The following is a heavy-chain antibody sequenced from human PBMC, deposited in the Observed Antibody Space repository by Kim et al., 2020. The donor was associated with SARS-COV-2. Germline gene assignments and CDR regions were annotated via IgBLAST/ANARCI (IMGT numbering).Heavy chain of an antibody. D-gene: IGHD3-3*01. CDR2: IYHSGST. V-gene: IGHV4-30-2*01. CDR1: GGSISSGGSS. Sequence: SETLSLTCAVSGGSISSGGSSWSWIRQPPGKGLEWIGYIYHSGSTYYNPSLKSRVTISIDRSKNQFSLKLTSVTAADTAVYYCARGEWKYGVSYGLDVWGQGTTVTVSS. CDR3: ARGEWKYGVSYGLDV. J-gene: IGHJ6*02.